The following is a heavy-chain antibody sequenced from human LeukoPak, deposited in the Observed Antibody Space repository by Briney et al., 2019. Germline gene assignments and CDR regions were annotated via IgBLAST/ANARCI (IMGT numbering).Heavy chain of an antibody. V-gene: IGHV3-7*01. CDR1: GLIFGDCW. Sequence: PGGSLRLSCVVSGLIFGDCWMSWVRQAPGKGLEWVANIKQDGSEKYYVDSVKGRFTISRDNAKNSLYLQMNSLRAEDTAVYYCARDAPANYDFWSGYIYYYYGMDVWGQGTTVTVSS. D-gene: IGHD3-3*01. CDR2: IKQDGSEK. CDR3: ARDAPANYDFWSGYIYYYYGMDV. J-gene: IGHJ6*02.